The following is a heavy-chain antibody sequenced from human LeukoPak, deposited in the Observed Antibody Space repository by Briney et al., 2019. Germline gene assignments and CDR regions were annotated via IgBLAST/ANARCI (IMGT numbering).Heavy chain of an antibody. J-gene: IGHJ4*02. V-gene: IGHV3-48*01. CDR3: ASGYSSSPLDY. Sequence: GGSLRLSCAASGFTFSSYSMNWVRQAPGKGLEWVSSISSSSSTIYYADSVKGRFTISRDNAKNSLYLQMNSLRAEDTAVYYCASGYSSSPLDYWGQGTLVTVSS. CDR2: ISSSSSTI. CDR1: GFTFSSYS. D-gene: IGHD6-6*01.